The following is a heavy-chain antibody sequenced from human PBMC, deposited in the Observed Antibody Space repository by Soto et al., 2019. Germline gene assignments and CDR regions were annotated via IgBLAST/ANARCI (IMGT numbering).Heavy chain of an antibody. D-gene: IGHD6-13*01. J-gene: IGHJ5*02. CDR3: ARDGVAAAGTHWFDP. V-gene: IGHV3-30-3*01. CDR2: ISYDGSNK. CDR1: GFTFSSYA. Sequence: QVQLVESGGGVVQPGRSLRLSCAASGFTFSSYAMHWVRQAPGKGLEWVAVISYDGSNKYYEDSVKGRFTISRDNSKNTLYLQMNRLRAEDTAVYYCARDGVAAAGTHWFDPWGQGTLVTVSS.